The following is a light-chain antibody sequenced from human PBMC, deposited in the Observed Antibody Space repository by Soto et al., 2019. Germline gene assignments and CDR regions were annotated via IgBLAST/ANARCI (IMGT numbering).Light chain of an antibody. J-gene: IGLJ2*01. CDR3: GTWDSSLSAVV. Sequence: QSVLTQPPSVSAAPGQTVTISCSGSSSNIGNNYVSWYQQVPGTAPKLLIYDNNKRPSGIPDRFSGSKSGTSATLGITGLQTGDEADYYCGTWDSSLSAVVFGGGTKADRP. V-gene: IGLV1-51*01. CDR2: DNN. CDR1: SSNIGNNY.